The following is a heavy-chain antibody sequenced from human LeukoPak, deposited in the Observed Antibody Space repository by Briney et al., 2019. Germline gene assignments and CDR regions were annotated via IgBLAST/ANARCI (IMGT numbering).Heavy chain of an antibody. D-gene: IGHD6-19*01. CDR3: ASITVAGRVSDY. Sequence: MSSETLSLTCAVYGGSFSGYYWSWIRQPPGKGLEWVGEINHSGSTNYNPSLKSRVTISVDTSKNQFSLKLSSVTAADTAVYYCASITVAGRVSDYWGQGTLVTVSS. J-gene: IGHJ4*02. CDR1: GGSFSGYY. V-gene: IGHV4-34*01. CDR2: INHSGST.